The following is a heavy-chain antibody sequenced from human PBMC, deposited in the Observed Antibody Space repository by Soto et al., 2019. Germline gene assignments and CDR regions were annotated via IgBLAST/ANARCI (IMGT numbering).Heavy chain of an antibody. V-gene: IGHV4-34*01. Sequence: PSETLSLTCAVYGGSFSGYYWSWIRQPPGKGLEWIGEINHSGSTNYNPSLKSRVTISVDTSKNQFSLKLSSVTAADTAVYYCESRRGLCSSTSCYRYYYRMDVWGQGTTVTVSS. CDR1: GGSFSGYY. J-gene: IGHJ6*02. CDR2: INHSGST. D-gene: IGHD2-2*02. CDR3: ESRRGLCSSTSCYRYYYRMDV.